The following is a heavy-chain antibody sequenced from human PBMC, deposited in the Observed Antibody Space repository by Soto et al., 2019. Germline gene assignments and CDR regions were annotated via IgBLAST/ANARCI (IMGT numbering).Heavy chain of an antibody. Sequence: PSERLSLTSAVSGDSICSGGYSWSWIRQPPGKGLEWIGYIYHSGSTYYNPSLKSRVTISVDRSKNQFSLKLSSVTAADTAVYYCARGYGSGSYPFDYWGQGTLVTVSS. CDR2: IYHSGST. D-gene: IGHD3-10*01. CDR1: GDSICSGGYS. V-gene: IGHV4-30-2*01. CDR3: ARGYGSGSYPFDY. J-gene: IGHJ4*02.